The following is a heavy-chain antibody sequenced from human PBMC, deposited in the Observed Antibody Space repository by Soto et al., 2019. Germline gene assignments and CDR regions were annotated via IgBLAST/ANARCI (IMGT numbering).Heavy chain of an antibody. D-gene: IGHD3-10*01. V-gene: IGHV3-72*01. CDR1: GFTFSDHY. CDR3: ARVGSSGSYTSDY. J-gene: IGHJ4*02. Sequence: GGPRDSCGDSGFTFSDHYMDWVCQAPGKGLEWVGRTRNKANSYTTEYAASVKGRFTISRDDSENSLYLQMNSLKTEDTAVYYCARVGSSGSYTSDYWGQGTLVTVSS. CDR2: TRNKANSYTT.